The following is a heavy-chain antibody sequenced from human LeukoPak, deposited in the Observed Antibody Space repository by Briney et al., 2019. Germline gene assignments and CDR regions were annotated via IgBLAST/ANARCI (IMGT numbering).Heavy chain of an antibody. CDR2: IYGSGRN. V-gene: IGHV4-4*09. CDR3: VVSPNQDFFDY. Sequence: QASETLSLTCTVSGVSINSHYLNWLRQPPGKGLEWIGYIYGSGRNNYNPSLKSRVAMSVDTSKSQFSLNLNSLTAAETAVYYCVVSPNQDFFDYWGQGPLVTVSS. J-gene: IGHJ4*02. CDR1: GVSINSHY.